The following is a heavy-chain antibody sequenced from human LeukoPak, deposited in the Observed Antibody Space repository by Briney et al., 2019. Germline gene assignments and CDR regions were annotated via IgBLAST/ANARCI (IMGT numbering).Heavy chain of an antibody. CDR1: GYTFTGYY. Sequence: ASVKVSCKASGYTFTGYYMHWVRQAPGQGLEWMGWINPNSGGTNYAQKFQGRVTMTRDTSISTAYMELSRLRSDDTAVYYCAREAESRYYYMDVWGKGTTVTVSS. CDR2: INPNSGGT. CDR3: AREAESRYYYMDV. D-gene: IGHD2-15*01. J-gene: IGHJ6*03. V-gene: IGHV1-2*02.